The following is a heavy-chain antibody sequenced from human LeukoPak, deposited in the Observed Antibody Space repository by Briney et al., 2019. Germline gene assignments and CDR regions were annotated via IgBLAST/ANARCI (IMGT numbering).Heavy chain of an antibody. D-gene: IGHD5-12*01. CDR2: IWNDGSHK. Sequence: PGGSVSLSCAASGFTFSSYGMQWVRQAPGRGLEWVAVIWNDGSHKYYADSVKGRFTISRNNSKNTLYLQMNSLRAEETAVYYCARLSGYEKGYVFDIWGQGTMVTVSS. CDR3: ARLSGYEKGYVFDI. V-gene: IGHV3-33*01. CDR1: GFTFSSYG. J-gene: IGHJ3*02.